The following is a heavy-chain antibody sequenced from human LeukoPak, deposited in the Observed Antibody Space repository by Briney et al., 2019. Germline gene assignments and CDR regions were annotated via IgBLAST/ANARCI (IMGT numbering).Heavy chain of an antibody. V-gene: IGHV3-30-3*01. J-gene: IGHJ4*02. CDR1: GFAFSSYA. D-gene: IGHD6-13*01. CDR2: VSYDGGSK. CDR3: ARVKGGIAAAGNYFDY. Sequence: GRSLRLSCAASGFAFSSYAMHWVRQGPGKGLEWVALVSYDGGSKYYADSVKGRITISRDNSKNTLHLQMNGLRTEDTAVYYCARVKGGIAAAGNYFDYWGQGTLVTVSS.